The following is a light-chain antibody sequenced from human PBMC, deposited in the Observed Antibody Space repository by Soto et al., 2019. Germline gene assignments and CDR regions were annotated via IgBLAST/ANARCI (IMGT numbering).Light chain of an antibody. Sequence: LTQPASVSGSPGQSITISCAGTMRDVGAYNLVSWYQQHPGRAPQLIIYEVRNRPSGISFRFSGSKSGNTASLTISGLQAEDEADYYCSSYTSKSSLIFGGRTKVTVL. V-gene: IGLV2-14*01. CDR2: EVR. CDR1: MRDVGAYNL. CDR3: SSYTSKSSLI. J-gene: IGLJ2*01.